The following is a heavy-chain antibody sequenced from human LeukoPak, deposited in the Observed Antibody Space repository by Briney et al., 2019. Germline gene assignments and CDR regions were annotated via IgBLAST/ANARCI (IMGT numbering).Heavy chain of an antibody. V-gene: IGHV4-34*01. D-gene: IGHD3-3*01. CDR1: GGSFSGYY. CDR3: ARYYDFWSGYGNTNYYGMDV. J-gene: IGHJ6*02. Sequence: SETLSLTCAVYGGSFSGYYWSWIRQPPGKGLEWIGEINHSGSTNYNPSLKSRVTISVDTSKNQFSLKLSSVTAADTAVYYCARYYDFWSGYGNTNYYGMDVWGQGTTVTVSS. CDR2: INHSGST.